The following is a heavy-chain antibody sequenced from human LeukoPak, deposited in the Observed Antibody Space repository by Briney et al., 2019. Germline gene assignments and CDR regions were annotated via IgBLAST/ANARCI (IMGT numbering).Heavy chain of an antibody. J-gene: IGHJ4*02. V-gene: IGHV4-59*01. Sequence: SETLSLTCTVSGGSINSYYWSWIRQPPGKGLEWIGYIYYSGSTNYNPSLKSRVTISVDTSKNQFSLKLSSVTAADTAVYYCASASLSALGFDYWGQGTLVTVSS. D-gene: IGHD7-27*01. CDR2: IYYSGST. CDR1: GGSINSYY. CDR3: ASASLSALGFDY.